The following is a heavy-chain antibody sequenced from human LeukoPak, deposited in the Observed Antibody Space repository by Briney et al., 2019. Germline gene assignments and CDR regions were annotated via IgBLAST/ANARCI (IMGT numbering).Heavy chain of an antibody. V-gene: IGHV1-69*13. D-gene: IGHD1-14*01. CDR1: GGTFSSYA. Sequence: SVKVSCKASGGTFSSYAISWVRQAPGQGLEWMGGIIPIFGTANYAQKFQGRVTITADESTSTAYMELSSLRSEDTAVYYCAREFPYTGWFDPWGQGTLVTVSS. CDR3: AREFPYTGWFDP. J-gene: IGHJ5*02. CDR2: IIPIFGTA.